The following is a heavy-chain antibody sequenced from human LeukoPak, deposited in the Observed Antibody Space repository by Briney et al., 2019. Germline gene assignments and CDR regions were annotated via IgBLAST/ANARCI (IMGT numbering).Heavy chain of an antibody. D-gene: IGHD2-15*01. CDR3: ARDDSYCSGGSCYLLFDY. CDR2: ISSSGSTI. CDR1: GFTFSDYY. V-gene: IGHV3-11*01. Sequence: PGGSLRLSCAASGFTFSDYYMSWIRQAPGKGLEWGSYISSSGSTIYYADSVKGRFTISRDNAKNSLYLQMNSLRAEDTAVYYCARDDSYCSGGSCYLLFDYWGQGTLVTVSS. J-gene: IGHJ4*02.